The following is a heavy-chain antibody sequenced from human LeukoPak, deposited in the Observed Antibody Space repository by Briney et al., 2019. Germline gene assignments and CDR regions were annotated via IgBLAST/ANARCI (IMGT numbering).Heavy chain of an antibody. V-gene: IGHV4-34*01. CDR1: GGSFSGYY. CDR2: INHSGST. D-gene: IGHD3-9*01. CDR3: ARHSRTYYDILTGPYGGSFDY. Sequence: SETLSLTCAVYGGSFSGYYWSWIRQPPGKGLEWIGEINHSGSTNYNPSLKSRVTISVDTSKNQFSLKLSSVTAADTAVYYCARHSRTYYDILTGPYGGSFDYWGQSTLVTVSS. J-gene: IGHJ4*02.